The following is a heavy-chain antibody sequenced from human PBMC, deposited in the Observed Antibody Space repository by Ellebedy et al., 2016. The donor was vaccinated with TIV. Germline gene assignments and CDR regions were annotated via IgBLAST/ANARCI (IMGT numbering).Heavy chain of an antibody. V-gene: IGHV1-18*04. CDR3: ARYRLGEGSGYEFFDY. CDR1: GYTFINYG. Sequence: AASVKVSCKASGYTFINYGFIWVRQAPGQGREWRGWIKTYNGNRNYAQKLQGRLTMTTDTSTGTAYMELRSLRSDDTAVYYCARYRLGEGSGYEFFDYWGQGTLVTVSS. CDR2: IKTYNGNR. J-gene: IGHJ4*02. D-gene: IGHD5-12*01.